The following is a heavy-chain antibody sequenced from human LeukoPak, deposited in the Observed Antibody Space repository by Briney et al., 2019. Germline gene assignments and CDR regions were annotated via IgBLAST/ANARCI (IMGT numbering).Heavy chain of an antibody. Sequence: GASVKVSCKASGYTFTGYYMHWVRQAPGQGREWMGWINPNSGGTNYAQKFQGRVTMTRDTSISTAYMELSRLRSDDTAVYYCARLYYYDSSGYYFHFDYWGQGTLVTVSS. J-gene: IGHJ4*02. D-gene: IGHD3-22*01. CDR2: INPNSGGT. CDR1: GYTFTGYY. V-gene: IGHV1-2*02. CDR3: ARLYYYDSSGYYFHFDY.